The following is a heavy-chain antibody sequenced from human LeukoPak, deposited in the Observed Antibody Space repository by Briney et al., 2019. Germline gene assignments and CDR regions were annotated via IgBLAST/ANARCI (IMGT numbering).Heavy chain of an antibody. V-gene: IGHV4-59*01. CDR1: GGSISGFF. J-gene: IGHJ5*02. CDR2: IYYSGTT. Sequence: SETLSLSCTVSGGSISGFFWTWIRQSPGKGLEYIGYIYYSGTTDYNPTLKSRVSMSVDTSKNQFFLNLTSVAAADTAIYYCARVGYGSGSWGWFDPWGQGTLVTVSS. CDR3: ARVGYGSGSWGWFDP. D-gene: IGHD3-10*01.